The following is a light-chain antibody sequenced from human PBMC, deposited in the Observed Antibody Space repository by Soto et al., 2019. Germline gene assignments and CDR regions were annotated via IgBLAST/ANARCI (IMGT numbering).Light chain of an antibody. J-gene: IGLJ3*02. CDR3: TSYAGSNNLV. Sequence: QSALTQPPSVSGSPGQSVTISCTGTSGDVGSFNRVSCYQQPPGTAPKLLIFDVSSRHSGVPDRFSGSKSGNTASLTISGLQADDEADYYCTSYAGSNNLVFAGGTKLTVL. CDR2: DVS. V-gene: IGLV2-18*02. CDR1: SGDVGSFNR.